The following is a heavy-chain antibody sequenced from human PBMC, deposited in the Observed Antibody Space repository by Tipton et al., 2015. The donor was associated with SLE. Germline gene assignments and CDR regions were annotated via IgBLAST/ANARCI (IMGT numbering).Heavy chain of an antibody. CDR2: ITSTSSYT. CDR3: ARDIAAAGIFDY. J-gene: IGHJ4*02. CDR1: GFSFSIYA. D-gene: IGHD6-13*01. Sequence: GSLRLSCAASGFSFSIYAMTWVRQAPGKGLEWVSSITSTSSYTYYTDSVKGRFTISRDNAENSLFLQMNSLRAEDTAVYYCARDIAAAGIFDYWGQGTLVTVSS. V-gene: IGHV3-21*01.